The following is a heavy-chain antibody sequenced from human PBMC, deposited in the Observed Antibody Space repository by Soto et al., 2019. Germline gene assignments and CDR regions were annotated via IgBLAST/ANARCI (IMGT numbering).Heavy chain of an antibody. CDR1: GFVFSDYG. CDR3: TRSVLGDNAFAL. J-gene: IGHJ4*02. CDR2: ISYDGEDS. V-gene: IGHV3-30*09. D-gene: IGHD3-3*02. Sequence: QVVLVESGGGVVQPGKSLRLSCAASGFVFSDYGLHWLRQTPGEGLEWLAIISYDGEDSYYADSVKRCFAISTDTSTNTGQVKLICIKRAVTAVYFSTRSVLGDNAFALWGLGTLVTVS.